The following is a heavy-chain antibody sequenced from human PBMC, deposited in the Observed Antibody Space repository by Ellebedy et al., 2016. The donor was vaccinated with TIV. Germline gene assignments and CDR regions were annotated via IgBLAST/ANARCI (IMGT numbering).Heavy chain of an antibody. V-gene: IGHV4-59*08. CDR2: IFYRGRT. J-gene: IGHJ4*02. D-gene: IGHD5-18*01. Sequence: MPSETLSLTCSVSGGSVSSHYWSWIRQPPGKGLEWIAYIFYRGRTNYNPSLKSRVTVSVDTSKNQFSLTLDSVTAADTAVYYCARHFRYTYGHLIDWGPGILVTVAS. CDR3: ARHFRYTYGHLID. CDR1: GGSVSSHY.